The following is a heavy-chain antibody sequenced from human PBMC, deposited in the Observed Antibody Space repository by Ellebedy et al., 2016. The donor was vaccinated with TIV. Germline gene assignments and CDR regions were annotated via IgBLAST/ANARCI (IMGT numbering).Heavy chain of an antibody. CDR1: GFTFGDYA. Sequence: PGGSLRLSCAASGFTFGDYATHWVRQAPGKGLEWVSGVNWNSGTIAYADSVRGRFTISRDNAKYSLHLQMTSLRVEDSALYFCAKDLKTVGAPRGYAFDIWGQGTMVTVSS. CDR3: AKDLKTVGAPRGYAFDI. V-gene: IGHV3-9*01. J-gene: IGHJ3*02. CDR2: VNWNSGTI. D-gene: IGHD1-26*01.